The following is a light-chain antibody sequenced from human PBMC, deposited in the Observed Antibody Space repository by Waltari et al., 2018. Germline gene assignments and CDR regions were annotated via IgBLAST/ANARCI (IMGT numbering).Light chain of an antibody. V-gene: IGLV8-61*01. CDR3: VIYMGSGIWV. J-gene: IGLJ3*02. Sequence: QTVVTQEPSLSVSPGETVTLTCALSSGSLPSTSYPSWYQQSPGQAPRTLVYKTNIRSSGVPDRFSGSVLGNKAALTITGAQADDESDYYCVIYMGSGIWVFGGGTKLTVL. CDR1: SGSLPSTSY. CDR2: KTN.